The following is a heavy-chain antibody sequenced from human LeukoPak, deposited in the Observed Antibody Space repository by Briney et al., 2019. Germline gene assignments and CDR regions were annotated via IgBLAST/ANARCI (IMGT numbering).Heavy chain of an antibody. J-gene: IGHJ4*02. CDR3: GREGWSSPLNS. Sequence: GGSLRLSCAASGFTFSTYWMSWVRQAPGKGLEWVANIKQDGSEKYYVDSVKGRFTISRDNAKNSPYLQLNSLRAEDTAVYYCGREGWSSPLNSWVQGTLVTVSS. CDR1: GFTFSTYW. D-gene: IGHD2-2*01. CDR2: IKQDGSEK. V-gene: IGHV3-7*01.